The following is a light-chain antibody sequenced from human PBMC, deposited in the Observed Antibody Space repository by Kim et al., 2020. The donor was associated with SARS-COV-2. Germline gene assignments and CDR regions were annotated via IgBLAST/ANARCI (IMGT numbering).Light chain of an antibody. CDR3: QQSYSTPFT. CDR1: QSISSY. CDR2: AAS. Sequence: ASGEDRVTITCRASQSISSYLNWYQQKPGKAPKLLIYAASRLQSGVPSRFSGSGSGTDFTLTISSLQPEDFATYYCQQSYSTPFTFGPGTKVDIK. V-gene: IGKV1-39*01. J-gene: IGKJ3*01.